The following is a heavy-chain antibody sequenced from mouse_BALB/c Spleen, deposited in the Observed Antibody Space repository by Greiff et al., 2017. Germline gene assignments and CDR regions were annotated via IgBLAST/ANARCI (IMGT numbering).Heavy chain of an antibody. Sequence: EVQLVESGGGLVQPGGSLKLSCAASGFTFSSYGMPWVRQTPDKRLELVATINSNGGSTYYPDSVKGRFTISRDNAKNTLYLQMSSLKSEDTAMYYCAREYYYAMDYWGEGTSVTVSS. CDR1: GFTFSSYG. CDR3: AREYYYAMDY. CDR2: INSNGGST. V-gene: IGHV5-6-3*01. J-gene: IGHJ4*01.